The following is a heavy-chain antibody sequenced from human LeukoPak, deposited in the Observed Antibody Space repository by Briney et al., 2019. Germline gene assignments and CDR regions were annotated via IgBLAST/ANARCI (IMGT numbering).Heavy chain of an antibody. V-gene: IGHV4-4*07. J-gene: IGHJ6*03. CDR2: IYTSGSP. CDR3: ARARYCTSPSCPYYYYYYMDV. D-gene: IGHD2-2*01. CDR1: GGSISSYY. Sequence: PSETPSLTCTVSGGSISSYYWSWIRQTAGKGLEWIGRIYTSGSPNYNPSLKSRVTMSVDTSKNQFSLKLSSVTAADTAVYYCARARYCTSPSCPYYYYYYMDVWGKGTTVTVSS.